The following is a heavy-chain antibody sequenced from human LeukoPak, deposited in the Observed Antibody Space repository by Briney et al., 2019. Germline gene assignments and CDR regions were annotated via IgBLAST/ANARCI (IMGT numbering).Heavy chain of an antibody. J-gene: IGHJ4*02. CDR3: ARDWVRGVEPFDY. CDR2: MNPNSGNT. D-gene: IGHD3-10*01. Sequence: ASVKVSCKASGYTFTNYDINWVRQATGQGLEWMGWMNPNSGNTGYAQKFQGRVTMTRNTSISTAYMELSSLRSEDTAVYYCARDWVRGVEPFDYWGQGTLVTVSS. CDR1: GYTFTNYD. V-gene: IGHV1-8*01.